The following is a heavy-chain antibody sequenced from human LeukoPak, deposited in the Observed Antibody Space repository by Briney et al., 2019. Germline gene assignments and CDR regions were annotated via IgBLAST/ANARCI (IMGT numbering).Heavy chain of an antibody. CDR1: GYSFTSYW. Sequence: RGESLEISCKGSGYSFTSYWIGWVCQMPGKGLEWMGIIYPGDSDTRYSPSFQGQVTISADKSISTAYLQWSSLKASDTAMYYCARRGLAAAYNWFDPWGQGTLVTVSS. V-gene: IGHV5-51*01. D-gene: IGHD6-13*01. CDR2: IYPGDSDT. CDR3: ARRGLAAAYNWFDP. J-gene: IGHJ5*02.